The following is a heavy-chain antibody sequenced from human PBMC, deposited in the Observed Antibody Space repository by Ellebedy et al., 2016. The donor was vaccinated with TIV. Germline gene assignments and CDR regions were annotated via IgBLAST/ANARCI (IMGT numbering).Heavy chain of an antibody. CDR3: ARDGFVGAYDY. D-gene: IGHD1-26*01. CDR1: GGSISSYY. J-gene: IGHJ4*02. Sequence: MPSETLSLTCTVPGGSISSYYWSWIRQPPGKGLEWIGYIYYSGSTNYNPSLKSRVPISVDTSKNHFSLKLSSVTAADTAVYYCARDGFVGAYDYWGQGTLVTVSS. V-gene: IGHV4-59*01. CDR2: IYYSGST.